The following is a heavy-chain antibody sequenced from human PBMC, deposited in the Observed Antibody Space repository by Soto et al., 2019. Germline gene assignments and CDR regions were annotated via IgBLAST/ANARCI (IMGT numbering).Heavy chain of an antibody. CDR2: TFYRSKWYN. CDR1: GDSVSSNNAA. V-gene: IGHV6-1*01. J-gene: IGHJ5*02. CDR3: AREGFEYSSPRWFDP. D-gene: IGHD6-6*01. Sequence: SQTLSLTCAISGDSVSSNNAAWNWIRQSPSRGLEWLGRTFYRSKWYNDYAVSVKSRITINPDTSKNQFSLQLNSVTPEDTAVYYCAREGFEYSSPRWFDPWGQGTLVTVSS.